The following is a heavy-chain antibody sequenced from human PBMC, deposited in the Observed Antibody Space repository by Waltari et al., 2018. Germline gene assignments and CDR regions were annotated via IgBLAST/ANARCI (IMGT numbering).Heavy chain of an antibody. CDR2: IYYSGTT. V-gene: IGHV4-39*01. CDR1: GGSIRRSSYC. CDR3: VRHWKRNGYRFDP. D-gene: IGHD5-12*01. J-gene: IGHJ5*02. Sequence: QLQLQESGPTLVKPSETLSLTCTVSGGSIRRSSYCWGWIRQSPGKGLEWIGSIYYSGTTYYNPTLESRVTISGDTSKNQFSLKLSSVTAADTAVYYCVRHWKRNGYRFDPWGQGTLVTVSS.